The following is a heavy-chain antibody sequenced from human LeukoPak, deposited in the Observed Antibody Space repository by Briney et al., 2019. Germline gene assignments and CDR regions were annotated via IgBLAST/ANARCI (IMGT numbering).Heavy chain of an antibody. V-gene: IGHV3-48*03. D-gene: IGHD7-27*01. Sequence: GGSLRLSCAVSGFTFSDYEMNWVRQAPGKGLEWVSYISSSGSIIYYADSVKGRFTISRDNAKRSLFLQMNSLRVEDTAVYYCARTMWGFDYWGQGTLVTVSS. CDR2: ISSSGSII. CDR1: GFTFSDYE. CDR3: ARTMWGFDY. J-gene: IGHJ4*02.